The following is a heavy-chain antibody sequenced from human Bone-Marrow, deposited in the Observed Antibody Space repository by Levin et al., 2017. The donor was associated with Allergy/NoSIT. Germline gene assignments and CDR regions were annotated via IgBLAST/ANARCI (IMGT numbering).Heavy chain of an antibody. CDR2: IHIVGGA. CDR1: DGSIGSGSYY. CDR3: AREDYYYYLDV. Sequence: TSETLSLTCSVSDGSIGSGSYYWNWIRQPAGKGLEWIGRIHIVGGANYNPSLESRVTISVDTSKNQFSLKLSSVTAADTAVYYCAREDYYYYLDVWGKGTTVTVSS. J-gene: IGHJ6*03. V-gene: IGHV4-61*02.